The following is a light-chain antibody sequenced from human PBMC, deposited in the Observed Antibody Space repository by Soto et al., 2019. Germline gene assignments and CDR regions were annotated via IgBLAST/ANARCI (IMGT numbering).Light chain of an antibody. J-gene: IGKJ1*01. CDR2: DAS. Sequence: DLQMTQSPSSLSASVGDRVTITCQARQDITNYLNWYQQKPGKAPKLLIYDASNLETGVPSRFSGSGSGTDFTFTISSLQPEDVATYYCQQYDNLPRTFGQGTKVEIK. CDR3: QQYDNLPRT. V-gene: IGKV1-33*01. CDR1: QDITNY.